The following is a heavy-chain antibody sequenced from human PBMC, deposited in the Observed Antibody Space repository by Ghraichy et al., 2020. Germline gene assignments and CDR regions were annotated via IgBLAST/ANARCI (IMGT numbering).Heavy chain of an antibody. J-gene: IGHJ6*02. CDR2: NSAYNGNT. V-gene: IGHV1-18*04. Sequence: ASVKVSCKASGYTFTSYGISWVRQAPGQGLEWMGWNSAYNGNTNYAQKLQGRVTMTTDTSTSTAYMELRSLRSDDTAVYYCARDRPSGSYPYYYYYGMDVWGQGTTVTVSS. CDR3: ARDRPSGSYPYYYYYGMDV. D-gene: IGHD1-26*01. CDR1: GYTFTSYG.